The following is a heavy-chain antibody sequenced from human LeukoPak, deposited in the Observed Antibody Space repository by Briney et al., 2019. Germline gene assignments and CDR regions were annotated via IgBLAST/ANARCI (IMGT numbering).Heavy chain of an antibody. D-gene: IGHD1-26*01. Sequence: GRSPRLSCAASGFTFSSYGMHWVRQAPGKGLEWVAVISYDGSNKYYADSVKGRFTISRDNSKNTLYLQMNSLRAEDTAVYYCARYTTNDAFDIWGQGTMVTVSS. J-gene: IGHJ3*02. V-gene: IGHV3-30*03. CDR3: ARYTTNDAFDI. CDR2: ISYDGSNK. CDR1: GFTFSSYG.